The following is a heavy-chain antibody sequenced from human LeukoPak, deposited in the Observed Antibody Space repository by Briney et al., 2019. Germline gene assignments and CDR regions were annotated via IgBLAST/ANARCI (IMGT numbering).Heavy chain of an antibody. Sequence: PAETLSLTCTVSGDSISSDYWSWTRQPPGKGLDWIGTIYNSGNTNYNPSLESRVAISVDTSKNQFALKLYSVTAADTAVYYCAGGGHWLVFDYWGQGTTVTVS. CDR1: GDSISSDY. V-gene: IGHV4-4*09. CDR2: IYNSGNT. J-gene: IGHJ4*03. CDR3: AGGGHWLVFDY. D-gene: IGHD6-19*01.